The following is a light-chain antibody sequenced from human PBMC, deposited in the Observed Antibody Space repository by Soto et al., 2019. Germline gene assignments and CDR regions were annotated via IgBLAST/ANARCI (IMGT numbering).Light chain of an antibody. CDR2: DAS. CDR1: QSVTSDY. J-gene: IGKJ4*01. V-gene: IGKV3-20*01. Sequence: EVVLTQSPGTLSLSPGERATLSCRASQSVTSDYLAWYQQKPGQAPRLLIYDASYRATGIPARFSGSGSGTDFTLTISGLEPEDFALYYCQQYGVTPPNTFGGGTKVAIK. CDR3: QQYGVTPPNT.